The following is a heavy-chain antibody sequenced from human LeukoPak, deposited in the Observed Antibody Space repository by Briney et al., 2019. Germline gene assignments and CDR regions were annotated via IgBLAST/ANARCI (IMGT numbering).Heavy chain of an antibody. V-gene: IGHV1-18*01. D-gene: IGHD6-13*01. CDR1: GYTFTSYG. Sequence: ASVKVSGKASGYTFTSYGISWVRQAPGQGLEWMGWISAYNGNTNYAQKLQGRVTMTTDTSTSTAYMELRSLRSDDTAVYYCAREWQQPGLYYYGMDVWGQGTTVTASS. CDR3: AREWQQPGLYYYGMDV. J-gene: IGHJ6*02. CDR2: ISAYNGNT.